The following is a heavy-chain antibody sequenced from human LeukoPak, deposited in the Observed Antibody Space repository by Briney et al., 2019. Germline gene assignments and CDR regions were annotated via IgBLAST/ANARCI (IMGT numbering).Heavy chain of an antibody. CDR1: GFPFSDYL. Sequence: PGGSLRLSCFASGFPFSDYLLTWVRQAPGKGLEWIGYIYYSGSTNYNPSLKSRVTISVDTSKNQFSLKLSSVTAADTAVYYCAREGRGYYDSSGYPSLQDAFDIWGQGTMVTVSS. D-gene: IGHD3-22*01. CDR3: AREGRGYYDSSGYPSLQDAFDI. V-gene: IGHV4-59*01. J-gene: IGHJ3*02. CDR2: IYYSGST.